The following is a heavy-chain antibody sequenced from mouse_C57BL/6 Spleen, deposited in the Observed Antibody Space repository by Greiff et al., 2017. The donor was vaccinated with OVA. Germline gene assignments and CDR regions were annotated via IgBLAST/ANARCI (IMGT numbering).Heavy chain of an antibody. CDR1: GYTFTDYN. Sequence: VHVKQSGPELVKPGASVKIPCKASGYTFTDYNMDWVKQSHGKSLEWIGDINPNNGGTIYNQKFKGKATLTVDKSSSTAYMELRSLTSEDTAVYYCARGPSRAYWGQGTLVTVSA. CDR2: INPNNGGT. D-gene: IGHD3-3*01. J-gene: IGHJ3*01. CDR3: ARGPSRAY. V-gene: IGHV1-18*01.